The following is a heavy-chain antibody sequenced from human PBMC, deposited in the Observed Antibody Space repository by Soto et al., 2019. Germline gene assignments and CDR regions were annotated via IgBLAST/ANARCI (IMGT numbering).Heavy chain of an antibody. CDR3: EREYRPPRSFHY. J-gene: IGHJ4*02. CDR1: GITFSSYW. CDR2: MNSDGSST. D-gene: IGHD3-16*02. Sequence: GGSLRLSCAASGITFSSYWMHWVRQAPGKGLVWVSRMNSDGSSTSYADSVKGRFTISRDNPKNTLYPQMSSLRAEDTALYYFEREYRPPRSFHYWCPGLLVTVFS. V-gene: IGHV3-74*01.